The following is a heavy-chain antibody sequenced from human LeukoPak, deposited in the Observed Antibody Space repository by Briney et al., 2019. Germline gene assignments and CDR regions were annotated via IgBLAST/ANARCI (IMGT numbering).Heavy chain of an antibody. J-gene: IGHJ4*02. D-gene: IGHD1-26*01. Sequence: GGSLRLSCVASGFTFSDYSMNWVRQAPGKGLEWVSHISSSSSAISYADSAKGRFTISRDNAKNSLFLQMDSLRADDTAVYYCASRVGALDYWGQGTLVTVSS. CDR2: ISSSSSAI. V-gene: IGHV3-48*01. CDR1: GFTFSDYS. CDR3: ASRVGALDY.